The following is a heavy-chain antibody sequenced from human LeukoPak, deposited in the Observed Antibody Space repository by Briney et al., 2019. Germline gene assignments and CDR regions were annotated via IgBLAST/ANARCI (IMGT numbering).Heavy chain of an antibody. D-gene: IGHD1-1*01. CDR3: ARENNWDPFDY. Sequence: GGSLRLSCAASGFTVSSNYMSWVRQAPGKGLEWVSFISSSSATLYFADSVKGRFTISRDNAKNSLYLQMNSLRAEDTALYYCARENNWDPFDYWGQGTLVTVSS. J-gene: IGHJ4*02. V-gene: IGHV3-48*01. CDR2: ISSSSATL. CDR1: GFTVSSNY.